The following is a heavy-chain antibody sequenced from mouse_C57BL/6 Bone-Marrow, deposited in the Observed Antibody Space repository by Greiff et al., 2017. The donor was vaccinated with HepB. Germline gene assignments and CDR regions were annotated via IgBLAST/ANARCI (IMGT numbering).Heavy chain of an antibody. CDR2: INPNNGVT. Sequence: EVQLQQSGPELVKPGASVKISCKASGNTFTDYYMNWVTQSHGKSLEWIGDINPNNGVTSYNQKFKGKATLTVDKSSSTAYIELRSLTSEDSAVYYCARKLMPDYYAMDYCGQVTAVTVSS. J-gene: IGHJ4*01. CDR1: GNTFTDYY. V-gene: IGHV1-26*01. CDR3: ARKLMPDYYAMDY. D-gene: IGHD1-3*01.